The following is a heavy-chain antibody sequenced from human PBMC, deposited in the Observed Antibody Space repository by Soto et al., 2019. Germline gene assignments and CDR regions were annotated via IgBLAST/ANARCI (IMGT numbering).Heavy chain of an antibody. CDR2: INPNSGNT. V-gene: IGHV1-2*04. Sequence: ASVKVSCKASGYTFTSYDINWVRQATGQGLEWMGWINPNSGNTNYAQKFQGWVTMTRDTSISTAYMELSRLRSDDTAVYYCARSGGGSNAYYFDYWGQGTLVTVSS. J-gene: IGHJ4*02. CDR1: GYTFTSYD. CDR3: ARSGGGSNAYYFDY. D-gene: IGHD6-13*01.